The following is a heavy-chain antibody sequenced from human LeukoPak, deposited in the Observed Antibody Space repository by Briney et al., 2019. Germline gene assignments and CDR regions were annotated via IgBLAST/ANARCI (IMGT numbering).Heavy chain of an antibody. J-gene: IGHJ4*02. V-gene: IGHV3-30*03. CDR3: ARDRGGNEFDY. CDR2: ISYDGNNN. Sequence: GGSLRLSCTASGFTFSNYGMHWVRQAPGKGLEWMATISYDGNNNYYTYSVKGRFTVSRDNSKNTLYLQMNSLRGEDTGVYYCARDRGGNEFDYWGQGTLVTVSS. D-gene: IGHD4-23*01. CDR1: GFTFSNYG.